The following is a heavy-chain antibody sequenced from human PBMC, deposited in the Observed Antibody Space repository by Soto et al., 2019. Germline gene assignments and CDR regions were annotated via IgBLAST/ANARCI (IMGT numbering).Heavy chain of an antibody. CDR3: ARHSASWQGFDY. CDR1: GGSISSGGYY. D-gene: IGHD1-26*01. V-gene: IGHV4-31*03. CDR2: IYYSGCT. Sequence: QVQLQESGPGLVKPSQTLSLTCSVSGGSISSGGYYWSWIRQHPEKGLEWIGYIYYSGCTNYNPSLKSRVIISVDTSSNRFSLDLRSVTAADTAIYYCARHSASWQGFDYWGQGTLVTVSS. J-gene: IGHJ4*02.